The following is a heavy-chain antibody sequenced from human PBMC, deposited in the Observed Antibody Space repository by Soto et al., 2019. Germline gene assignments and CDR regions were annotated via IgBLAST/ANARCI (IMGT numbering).Heavy chain of an antibody. CDR3: AREYYDFWSGYHRDYYYGMDV. CDR2: IYPGDSDT. J-gene: IGHJ6*02. Sequence: GESLKISCKGSGYSFTSYWIGWVRQMPGKGLEWMGIIYPGDSDTRYSPSFQGQVTISADKSISTAYRQWSSLKASDTAMYYCAREYYDFWSGYHRDYYYGMDVWGQGTTGTVSS. D-gene: IGHD3-3*01. V-gene: IGHV5-51*01. CDR1: GYSFTSYW.